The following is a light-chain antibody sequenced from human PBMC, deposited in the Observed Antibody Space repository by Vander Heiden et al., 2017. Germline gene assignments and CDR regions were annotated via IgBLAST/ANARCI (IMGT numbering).Light chain of an antibody. CDR2: AAS. CDR1: QSIGNN. V-gene: IGKV1-39*01. J-gene: IGKJ4*01. Sequence: DIQMPQSPSSLSASVGDGVTITCRASQSIGNNLNWFQQKAGIAPKFLIYAASRLQNGVPSRFSGSGSGTDFILTISSLQPEDFATYYCQQSYITPLTFGGGTKVEIK. CDR3: QQSYITPLT.